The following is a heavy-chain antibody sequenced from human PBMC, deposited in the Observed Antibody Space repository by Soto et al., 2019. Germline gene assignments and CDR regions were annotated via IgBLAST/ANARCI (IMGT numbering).Heavy chain of an antibody. CDR1: GGSITSYY. D-gene: IGHD6-13*01. Sequence: SETLSLTCTVSGGSITSYYWGWIRQPPGKGLEWIGYLYYSGSTDYNPSLKSRVTMSVDTSKNQFSLKLRSVTAADTAVYYCARHRSRWQQHALSFDCWGQGTLVTVSS. CDR3: ARHRSRWQQHALSFDC. J-gene: IGHJ4*02. V-gene: IGHV4-59*01. CDR2: LYYSGST.